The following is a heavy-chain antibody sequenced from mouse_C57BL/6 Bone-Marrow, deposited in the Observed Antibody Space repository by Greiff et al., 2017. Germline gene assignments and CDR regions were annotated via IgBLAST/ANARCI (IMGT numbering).Heavy chain of an antibody. CDR2: IYPGDGDT. V-gene: IGHV1-82*01. J-gene: IGHJ3*01. Sequence: VQLQQSGPELVKPGASVKISCKASGYAFSSSWMNWVKQRPGKGLEWIGRIYPGDGDTNYNGKFKGQATLTADKSSSTAYMQLSSLTSEDSAVYFCARYWTGFAYWGQGTLVTVSA. CDR3: ARYWTGFAY. D-gene: IGHD4-1*01. CDR1: GYAFSSSW.